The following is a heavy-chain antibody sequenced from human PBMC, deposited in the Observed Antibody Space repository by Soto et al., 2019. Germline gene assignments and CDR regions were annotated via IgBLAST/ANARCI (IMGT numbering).Heavy chain of an antibody. CDR3: ARWGTREDFDY. D-gene: IGHD3-16*01. J-gene: IGHJ4*02. CDR1: GFTFSSYG. V-gene: IGHV3-33*01. CDR2: IWYDGSNK. Sequence: QVQLVESGGGVVQPGRSLRLSCAASGFTFSSYGMHWVRQAPGKGLEGVAVIWYDGSNKYYADSVKGRFTISRDNSNKTLYLQMISMRAEDTAVYYCARWGTREDFDYWGQGTLVTVSS.